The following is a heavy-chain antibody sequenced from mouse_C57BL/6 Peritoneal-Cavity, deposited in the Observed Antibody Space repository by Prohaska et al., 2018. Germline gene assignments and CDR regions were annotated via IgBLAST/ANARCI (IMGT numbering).Heavy chain of an antibody. CDR3: ARDYYADC. V-gene: IGHV1-55*01. CDR2: IYPGSGST. Sequence: TLTGHWSTWVKQHPGQGLEWIGDIYPGSGSTNYNEKFKSKATLTVDTSSSTAYMQLSSLTSEDSAVYYCARDYYADCWGQGTTLTVSS. J-gene: IGHJ2*01. CDR1: TLTGHW.